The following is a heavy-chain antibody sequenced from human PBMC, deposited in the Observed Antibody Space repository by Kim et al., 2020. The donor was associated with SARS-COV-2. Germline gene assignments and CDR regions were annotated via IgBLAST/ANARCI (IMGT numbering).Heavy chain of an antibody. CDR2: VNHSGST. Sequence: SETLSLTCAVYGGSLSGYYLTWIRQPPGKGLEWIGEVNHSGSTNYNPTLKSRVTISVDTSNNQFSLKLSSVTAADTAVYYCANGGNYCSGGSCFDYWGRGTVVTVSS. CDR3: ANGGNYCSGGSCFDY. V-gene: IGHV4-34*01. D-gene: IGHD2-15*01. J-gene: IGHJ4*02. CDR1: GGSLSGYY.